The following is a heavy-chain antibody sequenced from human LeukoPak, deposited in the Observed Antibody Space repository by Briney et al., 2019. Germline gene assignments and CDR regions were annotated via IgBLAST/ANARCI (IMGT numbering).Heavy chain of an antibody. Sequence: SVKVSCKASGSTFSSYAISWVRQAPGQGLEWMGGIIPIFGTANYAQKFQGRVTITTDESTSTAYMELSSLRSEDTAVYYCARDGEYDSSGYYSYYYYYMDVWGKGTTVTVSS. CDR3: ARDGEYDSSGYYSYYYYYMDV. V-gene: IGHV1-69*05. D-gene: IGHD3-22*01. CDR2: IIPIFGTA. CDR1: GSTFSSYA. J-gene: IGHJ6*03.